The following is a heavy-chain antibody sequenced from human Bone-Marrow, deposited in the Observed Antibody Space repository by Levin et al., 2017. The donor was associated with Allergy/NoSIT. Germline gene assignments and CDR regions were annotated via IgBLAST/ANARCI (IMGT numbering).Heavy chain of an antibody. CDR3: ARDEVRGTHMDV. V-gene: IGHV3-33*01. CDR1: GFTFSSSG. J-gene: IGHJ6*04. Sequence: LSLTCAASGFTFSSSGMHWVRQAPGKGLEWVAVIWFDGGRKNYAVSVKGRFTISRDNSKNTLYLQLNSLTAEDTAVYFCARDEVRGTHMDVWGKGTTVTVSS. D-gene: IGHD3-10*01. CDR2: IWFDGGRK.